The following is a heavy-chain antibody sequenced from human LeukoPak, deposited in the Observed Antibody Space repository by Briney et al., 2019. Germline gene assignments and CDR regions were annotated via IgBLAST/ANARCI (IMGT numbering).Heavy chain of an antibody. J-gene: IGHJ6*02. V-gene: IGHV3-9*01. CDR3: AKDIHSSSWYSYYYYYGMDV. CDR2: ISWNSGGI. D-gene: IGHD6-13*01. Sequence: PGRSLRLSCAASGFTFDDYAMHWVRQAPGKGLEWVSGISWNSGGIGYADSVKGRFTISRDNAKNSLYLQMNSLRAEDTALYYCAKDIHSSSWYSYYYYYGMDVWGQGTTVTVSS. CDR1: GFTFDDYA.